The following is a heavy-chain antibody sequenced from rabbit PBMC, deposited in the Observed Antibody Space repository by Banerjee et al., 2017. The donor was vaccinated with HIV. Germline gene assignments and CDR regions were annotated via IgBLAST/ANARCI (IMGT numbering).Heavy chain of an antibody. J-gene: IGHJ4*01. CDR1: GFSFSSSYW. CDR2: IYTGSGST. V-gene: IGHV1S45*01. Sequence: QEHLVESGGGLVQPEGSLTLTCTASGFSFSSSYWICWVRQAPGKGLEWIGCIYTGSGSTYYASWAKGRFTISKTSSTTVTLQMTSLTAADTATYFCARWPYGGVGYIYGLNLWGQGTLVTVS. CDR3: ARWPYGGVGYIYGLNL. D-gene: IGHD6-1*01.